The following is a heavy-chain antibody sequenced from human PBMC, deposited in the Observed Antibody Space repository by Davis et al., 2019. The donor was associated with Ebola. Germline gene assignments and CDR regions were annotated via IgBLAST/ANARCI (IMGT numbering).Heavy chain of an antibody. V-gene: IGHV1-18*04. CDR3: ARVLPPRGMDV. Sequence: ASVKVSCKVSGYTFSDYYIHWVRQAPGQGLEWMGWISAYNGNTNYAQKLQGRVTMTTDTSTSTAYMELRSLRSDDTAVYYCARVLPPRGMDVWGQGTTVTVSS. CDR2: ISAYNGNT. D-gene: IGHD3-10*01. CDR1: GYTFSDYY. J-gene: IGHJ6*02.